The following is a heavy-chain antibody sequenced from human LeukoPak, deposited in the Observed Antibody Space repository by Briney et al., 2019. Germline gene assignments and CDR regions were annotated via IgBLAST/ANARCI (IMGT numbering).Heavy chain of an antibody. CDR3: ARDYTSEPYYDFWSGYSSFDY. V-gene: IGHV3-21*01. Sequence: GGSLRLSCAASGFTFSSYAMNWVRQAPGKGLEWVSSISSSSSYIYYADSVKGRFTISRDNAKNSLYLQMNSLRAEDTAVYYCARDYTSEPYYDFWSGYSSFDYWGQGTLVTVSS. CDR1: GFTFSSYA. D-gene: IGHD3-3*01. CDR2: ISSSSSYI. J-gene: IGHJ4*02.